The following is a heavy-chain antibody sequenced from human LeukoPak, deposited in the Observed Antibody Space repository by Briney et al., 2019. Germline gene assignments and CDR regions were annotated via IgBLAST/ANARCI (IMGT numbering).Heavy chain of an antibody. V-gene: IGHV1-69*01. CDR2: IIPIFRTA. J-gene: IGHJ4*02. D-gene: IGHD3-3*01. CDR1: GGTFISYA. Sequence: GSSVKVSCKASGGTFISYAISWVRQAPGQGLEWMGGIIPIFRTANYAQKFQGRVTITADESTSTAYMELSSLRSEDTAVYYCARDHYDFWSGPTLADYFDYWGQGTLVTVSS. CDR3: ARDHYDFWSGPTLADYFDY.